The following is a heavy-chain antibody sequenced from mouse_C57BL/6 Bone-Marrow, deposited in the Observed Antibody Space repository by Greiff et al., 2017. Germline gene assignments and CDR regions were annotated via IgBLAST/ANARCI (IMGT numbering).Heavy chain of an antibody. CDR3: TTNSSTWYFDV. Sequence: VQLQQSGAELVRPGASVKLSCTASGFNIKDDYTHWVKQRPEQGLEWIGWIDPENGDTEYASKFQGKATITADTSSNTAYLQLSSLTSEDTAVYYCTTNSSTWYFDVWGTGTTVTVSS. D-gene: IGHD1-1*01. J-gene: IGHJ1*03. CDR2: IDPENGDT. V-gene: IGHV14-4*01. CDR1: GFNIKDDY.